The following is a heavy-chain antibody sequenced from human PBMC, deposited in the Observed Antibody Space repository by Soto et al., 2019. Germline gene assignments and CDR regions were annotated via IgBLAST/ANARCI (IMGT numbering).Heavy chain of an antibody. CDR2: TYYRSKWFN. CDR1: GDSVSSNSAA. D-gene: IGHD3-3*01. J-gene: IGHJ6*02. Sequence: SQTLSLTCAISGDSVSSNSAAWNWIRQSPSRGLEWLGRTYYRSKWFNDYAVSVKSRITINPDTSKNQFSLQLNSMTAADTAVYYCARHSKKPGDFDYYYGMDVWGQGTTVTVSS. CDR3: ARHSKKPGDFDYYYGMDV. V-gene: IGHV6-1*01.